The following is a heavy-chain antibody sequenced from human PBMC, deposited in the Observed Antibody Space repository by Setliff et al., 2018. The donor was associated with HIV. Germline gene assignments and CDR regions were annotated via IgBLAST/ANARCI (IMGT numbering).Heavy chain of an antibody. CDR3: ARDWTWDYGGYYYYGMDV. Sequence: SETLSLTCTVSGGSISSHFWNWIRQPPGKGLEWIGYIYYSGSTYYNPSLKSRVTISVETSKNQSSLKLSSVTAADTAVYYCARDWTWDYGGYYYYGMDVWGQGTTVTVSS. V-gene: IGHV4-59*11. CDR2: IYYSGST. J-gene: IGHJ6*02. D-gene: IGHD4-17*01. CDR1: GGSISSHF.